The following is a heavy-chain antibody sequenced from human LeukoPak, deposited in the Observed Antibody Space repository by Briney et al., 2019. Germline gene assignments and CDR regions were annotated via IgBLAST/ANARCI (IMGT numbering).Heavy chain of an antibody. CDR1: GFTFSNYW. Sequence: GGSLRLSCAASGFTFSNYWITWVRQAPGKGLEWVANIKQDGSEKYYMDSVKGRFTISRDNAKNSLFLQMNSLRAEDTAVYYCARGDRVGVTAGHFDYWGQGTLVTVSS. CDR2: IKQDGSEK. J-gene: IGHJ4*02. CDR3: ARGDRVGVTAGHFDY. D-gene: IGHD1-26*01. V-gene: IGHV3-7*03.